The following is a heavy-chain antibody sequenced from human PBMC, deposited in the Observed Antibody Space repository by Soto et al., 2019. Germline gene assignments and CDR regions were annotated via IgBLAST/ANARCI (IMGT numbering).Heavy chain of an antibody. V-gene: IGHV6-1*01. CDR3: AREDRRAGRYYYYYGMDV. CDR2: TYYRSKWYN. Sequence: SQTLSLICVISGDSVSSNSAAWNWIRQSPSRGLEWLGRTYYRSKWYNDYAVSVKSRITINPDTSKNQFSLQLNSVTPEDTAVYYCAREDRRAGRYYYYYGMDVWGQGTTVTVSS. D-gene: IGHD6-19*01. J-gene: IGHJ6*02. CDR1: GDSVSSNSAA.